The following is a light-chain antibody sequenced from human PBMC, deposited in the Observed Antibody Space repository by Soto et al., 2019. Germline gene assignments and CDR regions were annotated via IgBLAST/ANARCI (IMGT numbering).Light chain of an antibody. CDR3: QQYNSYSPEWT. J-gene: IGKJ1*01. CDR2: KAS. V-gene: IGKV1-5*03. CDR1: QSISSW. Sequence: DIQMTQSPSTLSASVGDRVTITCRASQSISSWLAWYQQKPGKAPKLLIYKASSLESGVPSRFSGSGSGTEFTLTISSLQTDDFATYYCQQYNSYSPEWTFGQGTKVEIK.